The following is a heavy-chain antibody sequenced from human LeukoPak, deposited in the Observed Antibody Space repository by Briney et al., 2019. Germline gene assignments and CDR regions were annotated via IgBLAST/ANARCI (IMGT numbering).Heavy chain of an antibody. CDR3: ARAPANYDYVWGSYREYYFDY. V-gene: IGHV1-2*02. CDR1: GYTFTGYY. D-gene: IGHD3-16*02. Sequence: GASVKVSCKASGYTFTGYYMHWVRRAPGQGLEWMGWINPNSGGTNYAQKFQGRVTMTRDTSISTAYMELSRLRSDDTAVYYCARAPANYDYVWGSYREYYFDYWGQGTLVTVSS. J-gene: IGHJ4*02. CDR2: INPNSGGT.